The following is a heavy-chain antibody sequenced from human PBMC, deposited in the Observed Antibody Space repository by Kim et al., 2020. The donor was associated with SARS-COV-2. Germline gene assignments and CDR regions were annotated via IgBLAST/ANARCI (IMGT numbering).Heavy chain of an antibody. V-gene: IGHV3-30*01. D-gene: IGHD6-19*01. Sequence: RFTISRDKSKNALYLQMNSLRAEDTAVYYCARDIDSYSSGWIYYYYGIDVWGQGTTVTVSS. J-gene: IGHJ6*02. CDR3: ARDIDSYSSGWIYYYYGIDV.